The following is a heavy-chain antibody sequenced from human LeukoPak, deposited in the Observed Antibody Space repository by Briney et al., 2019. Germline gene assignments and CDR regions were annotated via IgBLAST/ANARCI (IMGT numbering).Heavy chain of an antibody. D-gene: IGHD3-3*01. J-gene: IGHJ4*02. V-gene: IGHV4-59*08. Sequence: SETLSLTCTVSGGSISSYYWSWIRQPPGKGLEWIGYIYYSGSTNYNPSLKSRVTISVDTSKNQFSLKLSSVTAADTAVYYCASSKDTYYDFWSGSPGYWGQGTLVTVSS. CDR1: GGSISSYY. CDR3: ASSKDTYYDFWSGSPGY. CDR2: IYYSGST.